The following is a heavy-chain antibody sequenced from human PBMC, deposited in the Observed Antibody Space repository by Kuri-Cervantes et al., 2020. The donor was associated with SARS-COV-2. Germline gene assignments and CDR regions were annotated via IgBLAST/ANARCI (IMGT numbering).Heavy chain of an antibody. V-gene: IGHV4-38-2*02. J-gene: IGHJ3*02. CDR3: ARDLREDAFDI. CDR2: IYHSGST. CDR1: GYSISSGYY. Sequence: SETLSLTCTVSGYSISSGYYWGWIRQPPGKGLEWIGSIYHSGSTHYNPSLKSRVTISVDTSKNQFSLKLSSVTAADTAVYYCARDLREDAFDIWGQGTMVTVSS.